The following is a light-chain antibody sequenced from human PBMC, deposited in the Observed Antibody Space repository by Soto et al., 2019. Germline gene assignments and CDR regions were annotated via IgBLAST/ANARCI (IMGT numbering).Light chain of an antibody. J-gene: IGLJ3*02. V-gene: IGLV2-14*01. CDR3: SSYTTSDTWV. CDR2: GVS. CDR1: SSDVGGYNY. Sequence: QSALTQPASVSGSPGQSITISCTGTSSDVGGYNYVSWYQQHPGKAPKLMISGVSNRPSGVSNRFSGSKSGNTASLTISGLQAEDEADYYCSSYTTSDTWVFGGGTKVTVL.